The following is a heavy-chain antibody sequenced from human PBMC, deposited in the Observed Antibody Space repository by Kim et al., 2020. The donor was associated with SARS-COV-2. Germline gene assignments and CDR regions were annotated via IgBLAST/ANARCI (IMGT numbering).Heavy chain of an antibody. CDR3: ASEWWVGPRKSDF. V-gene: IGHV4-34*01. Sequence: SETLSLTCAVYGGSFSHYYWRWIRQPPGKGLEWIGEINHSGSTNYNPSLNSRVTISADTSKNQFSLNLKFVTAADTAVYYCASEWWVGPRKSDFWGQGTL. D-gene: IGHD2-15*01. CDR1: GGSFSHYY. J-gene: IGHJ4*02. CDR2: INHSGST.